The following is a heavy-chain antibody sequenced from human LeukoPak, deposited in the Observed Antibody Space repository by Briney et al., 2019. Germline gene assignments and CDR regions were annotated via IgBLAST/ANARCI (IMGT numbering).Heavy chain of an antibody. CDR3: AKGGGITSFGVVTPIDY. V-gene: IGHV3-23*01. J-gene: IGHJ4*02. CDR2: ISGSGGST. D-gene: IGHD3-3*01. Sequence: PGGSLRLSCAAPGFTFSSYAMGWVRQAPGKGLEWVSAISGSGGSTYYADSVKGRFTISRDNSKNTLYLQMNSLRAEDTAVYYCAKGGGITSFGVVTPIDYWGQGTLVTVSS. CDR1: GFTFSSYA.